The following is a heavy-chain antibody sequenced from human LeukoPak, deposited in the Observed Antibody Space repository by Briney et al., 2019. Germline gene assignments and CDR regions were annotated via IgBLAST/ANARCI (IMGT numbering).Heavy chain of an antibody. J-gene: IGHJ6*04. D-gene: IGHD3-10*02. CDR2: ITGSADIT. V-gene: IGHV3-23*01. CDR1: GFTFSSYG. CDR3: AELGITMIGGV. Sequence: GGSLRLSCAASGFTFSSYGMSWVRQAPGKGLEWVSAITGSADITYYADSVKGRFTISRDNAKNSLYLQMNSLRAEDTAVYYCAELGITMIGGVWGKGTTVTISS.